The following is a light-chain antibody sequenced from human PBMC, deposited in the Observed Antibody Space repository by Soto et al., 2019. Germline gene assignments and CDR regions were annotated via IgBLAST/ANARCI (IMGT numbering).Light chain of an antibody. Sequence: VMTQSPATLSVSPGERATLTCRASQSVRSNLAWYQQKPGQAPRLLIYDASNRATGIPARFSGSGSGTDFTLTISSLEPEDFAVYYCQQRSNWWTFGQGTKVDIK. CDR2: DAS. CDR1: QSVRSN. CDR3: QQRSNWWT. J-gene: IGKJ1*01. V-gene: IGKV3-11*01.